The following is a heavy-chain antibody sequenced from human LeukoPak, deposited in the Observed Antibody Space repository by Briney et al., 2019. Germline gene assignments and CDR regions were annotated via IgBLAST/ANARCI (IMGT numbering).Heavy chain of an antibody. CDR2: IYSGGIT. V-gene: IGHV3-66*01. Sequence: PGGSLRLSCTASGFVSSNYMSWVRQTPGKGLEWVSVIYSGGITYYADSVKGRFTVSRDNSKNTVYLEMNSLRAEDTAVYYCAREKGIVGATAYSLDHAFDIWGQGTMVTVSS. D-gene: IGHD1-26*01. CDR3: AREKGIVGATAYSLDHAFDI. CDR1: GFVSSNY. J-gene: IGHJ3*02.